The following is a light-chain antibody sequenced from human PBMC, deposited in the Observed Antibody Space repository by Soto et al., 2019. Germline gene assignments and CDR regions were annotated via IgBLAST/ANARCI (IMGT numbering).Light chain of an antibody. J-gene: IGLJ2*01. CDR2: SNT. Sequence: QSVVTQPPSASGTPGQTVTISCSGSRSNIGNNFVSWYSQVPGRAPKLLIYSNTQRPSGVPDRFSGSKSGTSASLAISGLQSEDEDVYYCATLDDTLRGIFGGGTKLTVL. V-gene: IGLV1-44*01. CDR1: RSNIGNNF. CDR3: ATLDDTLRGI.